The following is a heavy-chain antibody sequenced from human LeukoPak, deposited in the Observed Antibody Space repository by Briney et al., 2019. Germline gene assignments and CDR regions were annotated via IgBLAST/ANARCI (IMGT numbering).Heavy chain of an antibody. V-gene: IGHV4-30-4*01. Sequence: SEALSLTCTVSGGSISSDNYQWSWIRQPPGKGLEWIGYINYSGSTYYNPSLKSRVTISVDTSKNHFSLRLCSVTAADTAVYYCARYGSGSTWFDPWGQGTLVTVSS. J-gene: IGHJ5*02. CDR2: INYSGST. D-gene: IGHD3-10*01. CDR1: GGSISSDNYQ. CDR3: ARYGSGSTWFDP.